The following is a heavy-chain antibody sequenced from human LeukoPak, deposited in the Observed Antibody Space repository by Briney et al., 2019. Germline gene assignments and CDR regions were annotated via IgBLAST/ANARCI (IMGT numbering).Heavy chain of an antibody. Sequence: GGSLRLSCTASGFTFSSYAMSGVRQAPGKGGEGVSYINRSGSTLYYAAFVKGRFTISRDNAKNSLYLQMNSLRAEDTAVYYCASLYGSGSYYIKHYYYYGMDVWGQGTTVTVSS. D-gene: IGHD3-10*01. CDR2: INRSGSTL. J-gene: IGHJ6*02. CDR1: GFTFSSYA. CDR3: ASLYGSGSYYIKHYYYYGMDV. V-gene: IGHV3-48*04.